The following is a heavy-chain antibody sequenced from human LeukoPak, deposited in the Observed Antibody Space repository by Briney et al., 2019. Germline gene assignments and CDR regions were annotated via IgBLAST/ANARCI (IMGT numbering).Heavy chain of an antibody. Sequence: SETLSLTCTVSGYSISSGYYCAWIRQPPGKGLEGRGIIYHSESTYYNPSLNSRVTISVDTAKNQLSLKLSSVSAADTAVYYCERVHDFWSGYWGFDYWGQGTLVTVSS. CDR1: GYSISSGYY. J-gene: IGHJ4*02. CDR2: IYHSEST. D-gene: IGHD3-3*01. V-gene: IGHV4-38-2*02. CDR3: ERVHDFWSGYWGFDY.